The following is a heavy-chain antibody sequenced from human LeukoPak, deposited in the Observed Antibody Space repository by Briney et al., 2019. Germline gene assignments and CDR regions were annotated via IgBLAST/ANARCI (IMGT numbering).Heavy chain of an antibody. CDR3: ARDREYSGYDWPLY. J-gene: IGHJ4*02. CDR2: IYYSGST. CDR1: GGSISSSSYY. Sequence: SETLSLTCTVSGGSISSSSYYWGWIRQPPGKGLEWIGSIYYSGSTYYNPSLKSRVTISVDTSKNQFSLKLSSVTAADTAVYYCARDREYSGYDWPLYWGQGTLVTVSS. D-gene: IGHD5-12*01. V-gene: IGHV4-39*07.